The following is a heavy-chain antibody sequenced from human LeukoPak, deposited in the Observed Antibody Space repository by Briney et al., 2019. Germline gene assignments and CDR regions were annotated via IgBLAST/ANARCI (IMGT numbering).Heavy chain of an antibody. CDR3: AKGVRSYPHGYFDY. CDR1: GFTFSSYA. J-gene: IGHJ4*02. CDR2: ISYDGSNK. D-gene: IGHD1-26*01. Sequence: GGSLRLSCAASGFTFSSYAMHWVRQAPGKGLEWVAVISYDGSNKYYADSVKGRFTISRDNSKNTLYLQMNSLRAEDTAVYYCAKGVRSYPHGYFDYWGQETLVTVSS. V-gene: IGHV3-30-3*01.